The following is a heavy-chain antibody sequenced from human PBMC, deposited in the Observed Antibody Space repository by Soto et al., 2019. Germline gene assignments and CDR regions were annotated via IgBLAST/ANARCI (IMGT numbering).Heavy chain of an antibody. V-gene: IGHV1-58*01. CDR3: AVTGGTTDY. D-gene: IGHD3-16*01. Sequence: QMQLVQSGPEVKKPGTSVKVSCKASGFTFTSSAVQWVRQARGQRLEGIGWIVVCRGNTNYAQKFQERVTITRDMSTRTAYAELSRWRSEETDVYYCAVTGGTTDYWGQGNLVTVSS. CDR2: IVVCRGNT. J-gene: IGHJ4*02. CDR1: GFTFTSSA.